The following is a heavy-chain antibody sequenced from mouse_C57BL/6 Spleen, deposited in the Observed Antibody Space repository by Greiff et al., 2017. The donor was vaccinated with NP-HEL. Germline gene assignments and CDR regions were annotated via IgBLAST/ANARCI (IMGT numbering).Heavy chain of an antibody. J-gene: IGHJ3*01. CDR2: IDPEDGET. D-gene: IGHD1-1*01. CDR3: ARGDYYGSSPFAY. Sequence: EVQLQESGAELVKPGASVKLSCTASGFNIKDYYMPWVKQRTEQGLEWIGRIDPEDGETKYAPKFQGKATITADTSSNTAYLQLSSLTSEDTAVYYCARGDYYGSSPFAYWGQGTLVTVSA. CDR1: GFNIKDYY. V-gene: IGHV14-2*01.